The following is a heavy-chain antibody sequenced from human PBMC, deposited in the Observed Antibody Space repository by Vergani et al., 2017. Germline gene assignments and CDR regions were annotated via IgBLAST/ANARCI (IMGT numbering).Heavy chain of an antibody. V-gene: IGHV3-53*01. CDR2: IYSGGST. CDR1: GFTVSSNY. J-gene: IGHJ4*02. D-gene: IGHD5-24*01. CDR3: ARLSVEMATILHYFDY. Sequence: EVQLVESGGGLIQPGGSLRLSCAASGFTVSSNYMSWVRQAPGKGLEWVSVIYSGGSTYYADSVKGRFTISRDKSKNTLYLQMNSLRAEDTAVYYCARLSVEMATILHYFDYWGQGTLVTVSS.